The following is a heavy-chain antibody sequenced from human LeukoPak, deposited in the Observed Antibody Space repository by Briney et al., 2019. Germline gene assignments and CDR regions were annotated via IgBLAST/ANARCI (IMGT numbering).Heavy chain of an antibody. CDR2: IYTSGST. CDR3: ARAVPGYCSSTSCYDVDAFDI. CDR1: GGSISSGSYY. J-gene: IGHJ3*02. Sequence: PSDTLSLTCTVSGGSISSGSYYWSWIRQPAGKGLEWIGRIYTSGSTNYNPSLKSRVTISVDTSKNQFSLKLSSVTAADTAVYYCARAVPGYCSSTSCYDVDAFDIWGQGTMVTVSS. D-gene: IGHD2-2*01. V-gene: IGHV4-61*02.